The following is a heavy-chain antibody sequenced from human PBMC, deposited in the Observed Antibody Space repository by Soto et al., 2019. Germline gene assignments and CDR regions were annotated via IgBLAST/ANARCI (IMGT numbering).Heavy chain of an antibody. CDR2: ISRSSSYI. D-gene: IGHD5-12*01. J-gene: IGHJ4*02. CDR3: ATGRYGGYTDY. V-gene: IGHV3-21*01. Sequence: EVQLVESGGGLVKPGGSLRLSCAASGFTFSSYSMNWVRQAPGKGLEWVSSISRSSSYIYYADSVKGRFTISRDNAKNSLYLQMNSLRAEDTAVYYCATGRYGGYTDYWGQGTLVTVSS. CDR1: GFTFSSYS.